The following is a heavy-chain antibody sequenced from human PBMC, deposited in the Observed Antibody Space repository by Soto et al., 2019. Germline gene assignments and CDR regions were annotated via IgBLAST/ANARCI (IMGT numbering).Heavy chain of an antibody. CDR2: IWYDGSRE. D-gene: IGHD3-3*01. CDR3: AREGFWSDSDDYYFDP. CDR1: GFTFSDYG. Sequence: PGGSLRLSCAASGFTFSDYGMHWVRQAPGKGLEWVAVIWYDGSREHYAHSVRGRFTISRDNAKDTLYLQVTSLRDDDTAVYYCAREGFWSDSDDYYFDPWGQGTLVTVSS. V-gene: IGHV3-33*01. J-gene: IGHJ4*02.